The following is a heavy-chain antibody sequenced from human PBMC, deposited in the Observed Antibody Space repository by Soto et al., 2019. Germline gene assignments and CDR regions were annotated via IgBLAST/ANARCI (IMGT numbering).Heavy chain of an antibody. J-gene: IGHJ4*02. CDR1: GGPFSDYS. V-gene: IGHV1-69*06. CDR2: IIPIFATP. D-gene: IGHD4-4*01. CDR3: ALDTDYCTNSGLGLVDY. Sequence: QVQLVQSGAEVKKPGSSVKVSCKASGGPFSDYSINWVRQAPGQGLEWMGGIIPIFATPNYAQKFQGRVTITADKSTSTAYMELSNLRSEDTAIYFCALDTDYCTNSGLGLVDYWGQGTLVTVTS.